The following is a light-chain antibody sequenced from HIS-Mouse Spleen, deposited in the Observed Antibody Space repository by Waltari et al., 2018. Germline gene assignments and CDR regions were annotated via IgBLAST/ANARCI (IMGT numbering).Light chain of an antibody. Sequence: EIVMTQSPATLSVSPGERATLSCRASQSVSSNLAWYQQKPGQAPRLLIYGASTRATGIPARFSCSGSVTEFTLTISSLQSEDFAVYYCQQYNNWPPYTFGQGTKLEIK. CDR3: QQYNNWPPYT. V-gene: IGKV3-15*01. J-gene: IGKJ2*01. CDR1: QSVSSN. CDR2: GAS.